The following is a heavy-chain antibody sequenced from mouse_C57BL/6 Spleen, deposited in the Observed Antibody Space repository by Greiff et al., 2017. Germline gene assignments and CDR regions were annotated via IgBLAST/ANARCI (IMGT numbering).Heavy chain of an antibody. V-gene: IGHV1-61*01. CDR1: GYTFTSYW. Sequence: VQLQQSGAELVRPGSSVKLSCKASGYTFTSYWMDWVKQRPGQGLEWIGNIYPSDSETHYNQKFKDKATLTVDKSSSTAYMQLSSLTSEDSAVYYCARGGITTVYYYAMDYWGQGTSVTVSS. CDR2: IYPSDSET. D-gene: IGHD2-4*01. CDR3: ARGGITTVYYYAMDY. J-gene: IGHJ4*01.